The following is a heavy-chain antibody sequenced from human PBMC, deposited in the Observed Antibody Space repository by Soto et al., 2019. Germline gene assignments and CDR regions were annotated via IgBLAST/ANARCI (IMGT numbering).Heavy chain of an antibody. CDR2: IYSGGYT. J-gene: IGHJ4*02. D-gene: IGHD3-10*01. CDR1: GFTVSNNY. CDR3: ATRGGGGGY. V-gene: IGHV3-53*01. Sequence: EVQLVESGGGLIQPGGSLRLSCAVSGFTVSNNYMSWVRQAPGKGLEGVSVIYSGGYTAYGDSVKGRFTISRDNSKNTLFFQMNSLGAVGPAIFFWATRGGGGGYWGQGTLVTVSS.